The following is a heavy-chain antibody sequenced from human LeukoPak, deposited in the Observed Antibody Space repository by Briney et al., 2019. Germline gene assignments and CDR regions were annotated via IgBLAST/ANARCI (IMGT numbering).Heavy chain of an antibody. CDR3: ARGIAAAGHWGGDYYYYMDV. CDR1: GFTFSSYW. V-gene: IGHV3-7*01. Sequence: GGSLRLSCAASGFTFSSYWMSWVRQAPGKGLEWVANIKQDGSEKYYVDSVKGRFTISRDNAKNSLYLQMNSLRAEDTAVYYCARGIAAAGHWGGDYYYYMDVWGKGTTVTVSS. CDR2: IKQDGSEK. D-gene: IGHD6-13*01. J-gene: IGHJ6*03.